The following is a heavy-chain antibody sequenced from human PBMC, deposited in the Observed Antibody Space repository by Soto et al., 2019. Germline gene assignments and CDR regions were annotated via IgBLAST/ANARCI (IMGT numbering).Heavy chain of an antibody. CDR1: GSSISSSSYY. Sequence: SETLSLTCTVSGSSISSSSYYWGWIRQPPGKGLEWIGSIYYSGSTYYNPSLKSRVTISVDTSKNQFSLKLSSVTAADTAVYYCARLRPYSSGWENWFDPWGQGTLVTVSS. V-gene: IGHV4-39*01. CDR3: ARLRPYSSGWENWFDP. CDR2: IYYSGST. D-gene: IGHD6-19*01. J-gene: IGHJ5*02.